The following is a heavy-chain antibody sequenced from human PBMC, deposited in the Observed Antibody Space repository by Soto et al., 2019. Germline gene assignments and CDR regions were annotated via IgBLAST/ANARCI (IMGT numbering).Heavy chain of an antibody. D-gene: IGHD6-13*01. V-gene: IGHV1-18*01. Sequence: QVPLVQSGAEVKKPGASVKVSCKASGYTFTNYDINWVRQAPGQGLEWMGWISAYNGNTNYAQKLQGRVTMTTDTSTRTAYMELRSLRSDDTAVYYCARVPPYSSSWYFDLWGRGTLVTVSS. CDR1: GYTFTNYD. J-gene: IGHJ2*01. CDR3: ARVPPYSSSWYFDL. CDR2: ISAYNGNT.